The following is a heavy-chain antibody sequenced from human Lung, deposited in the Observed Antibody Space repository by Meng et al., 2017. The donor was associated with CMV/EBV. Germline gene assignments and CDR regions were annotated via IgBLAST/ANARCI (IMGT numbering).Heavy chain of an antibody. CDR2: NYYSGST. V-gene: IGHV4-59*08. J-gene: IGHJ4*02. CDR3: ARHQNGGSYPLDY. CDR1: RGYTSTYC. Sequence: QQQQRGARLVIPSEAPSPPSSASRGYTSTYCWSWSRPPPGKGLEWIGNNYYSGSTEYNTSLASRVTSSVDSPKNQFSLKLSSVTAADTAVYYCARHQNGGSYPLDYWGQGTLVTVSS. D-gene: IGHD3-16*02.